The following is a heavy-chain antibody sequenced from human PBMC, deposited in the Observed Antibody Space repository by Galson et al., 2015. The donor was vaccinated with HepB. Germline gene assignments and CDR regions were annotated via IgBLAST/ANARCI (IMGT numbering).Heavy chain of an antibody. CDR2: IYSGGST. CDR1: GFTVSSNY. V-gene: IGHV3-53*04. D-gene: IGHD2-2*01. J-gene: IGHJ3*02. Sequence: SLRLSCAASGFTVSSNYMSWVRQAPGKGLEWVSVIYSGGSTYYADSVKGRFTISRHNSKNTLYLQMNSLRAEDTAVYYCARGMEVVVPAPAAPPDAFDIWGQGTMVTVSS. CDR3: ARGMEVVVPAPAAPPDAFDI.